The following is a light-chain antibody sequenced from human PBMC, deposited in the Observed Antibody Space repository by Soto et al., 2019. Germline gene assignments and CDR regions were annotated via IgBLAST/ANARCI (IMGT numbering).Light chain of an antibody. Sequence: IQLTQSPSSLSPSVGDRVTITCRASQGSSSYLAWYQQKPGNAPKLLIYTTSTLQSGVPSRFSGSGSGTDFTLTISSLQPEDFATYGCQLLNSYPPMYTFGQGTKLEIK. CDR2: TTS. V-gene: IGKV1-9*01. CDR3: QLLNSYPPMYT. CDR1: QGSSSY. J-gene: IGKJ2*01.